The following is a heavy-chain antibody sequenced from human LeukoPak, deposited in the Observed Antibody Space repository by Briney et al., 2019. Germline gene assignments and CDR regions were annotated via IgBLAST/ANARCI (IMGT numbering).Heavy chain of an antibody. D-gene: IGHD3-3*01. Sequence: GRSLRLSCAASGFTFSSYAMHWVRQAPGKGLEWVAVISYDGSNKYYADSVKGRFTISRDNSKNTLYLQMNSLRAEDTAVYYCARGGAYYDFWSGYYNPDYWGQGTLVIVSS. CDR1: GFTFSSYA. V-gene: IGHV3-30-3*01. J-gene: IGHJ4*02. CDR2: ISYDGSNK. CDR3: ARGGAYYDFWSGYYNPDY.